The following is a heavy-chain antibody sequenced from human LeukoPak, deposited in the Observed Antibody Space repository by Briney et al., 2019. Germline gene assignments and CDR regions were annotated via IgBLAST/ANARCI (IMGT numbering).Heavy chain of an antibody. CDR1: GFTFSRYW. Sequence: GSLRLSCAASGFTFSRYWIHWVRQAPGKGLEWIGEINHSGSTNYNPSLSLKSRVTISLDTSKNQFSLMLNSVTAADTAVYYCAVSAAALFDPWGQGTLVTVSS. J-gene: IGHJ5*02. V-gene: IGHV4-34*08. D-gene: IGHD6-6*01. CDR2: INHSGST. CDR3: AVSAAALFDP.